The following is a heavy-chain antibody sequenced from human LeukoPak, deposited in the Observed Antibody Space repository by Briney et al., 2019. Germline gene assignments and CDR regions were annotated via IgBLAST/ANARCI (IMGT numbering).Heavy chain of an antibody. Sequence: PGGSLRLSCAASGFTFDDYAMHWVRQAPGKGLEWVSLISGDGGSTYYADSVKGRFTISRDNSKNSLCLQMNSLRTEDTALYYCAKDNRYCSSTSCYYYYYGMDVWGQGTTVTVSS. J-gene: IGHJ6*02. CDR1: GFTFDDYA. CDR3: AKDNRYCSSTSCYYYYYGMDV. V-gene: IGHV3-43*02. D-gene: IGHD2-2*01. CDR2: ISGDGGST.